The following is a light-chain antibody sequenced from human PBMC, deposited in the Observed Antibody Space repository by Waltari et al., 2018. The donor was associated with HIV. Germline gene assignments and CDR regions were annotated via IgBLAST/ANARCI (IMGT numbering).Light chain of an antibody. Sequence: QSVLTQPPSASGTPGQRVTISSSGSSSHNGSNYVYWYQQLPGTAPKLLIYRNNQRPSGVPDRFSGSKSGTSASLAISGVRSEDEADYYCAAWDDSLLYVFGTGTKVTVL. CDR1: SSHNGSNY. CDR3: AAWDDSLLYV. V-gene: IGLV1-47*01. J-gene: IGLJ1*01. CDR2: RNN.